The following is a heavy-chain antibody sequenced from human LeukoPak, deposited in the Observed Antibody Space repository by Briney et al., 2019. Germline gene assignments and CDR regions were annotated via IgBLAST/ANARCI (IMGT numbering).Heavy chain of an antibody. CDR2: ISASDNNI. D-gene: IGHD1-1*01. J-gene: IGHJ4*02. CDR3: AKGRSRSKDVGTFDY. Sequence: GGSLRLSCAASDFTLTSYAMGRVRQAPGKGLEWVSGISASDNNIYYIDSVKGRFTLSRDNSRNTLHLQMNSLRAEDTAVYYCAKGRSRSKDVGTFDYWGQGTLVTVSS. CDR1: DFTLTSYA. V-gene: IGHV3-23*01.